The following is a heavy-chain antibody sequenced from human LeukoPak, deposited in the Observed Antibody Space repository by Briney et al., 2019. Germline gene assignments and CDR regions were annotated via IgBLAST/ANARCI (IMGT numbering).Heavy chain of an antibody. CDR1: GGSFSGYY. J-gene: IGHJ5*02. Sequence: SETLSLTCAVYGGSFSGYYWSWIRQPPGKGLEWIGEINHSGSTNYNPSLKSRVTISVDTSKNQFSLKLSSVTAADTAVYYCARARRGFDPWGQGALVTVSS. V-gene: IGHV4-34*01. CDR2: INHSGST. CDR3: ARARRGFDP.